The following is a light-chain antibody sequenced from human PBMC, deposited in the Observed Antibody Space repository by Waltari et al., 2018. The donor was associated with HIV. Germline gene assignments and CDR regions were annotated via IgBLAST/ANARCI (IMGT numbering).Light chain of an antibody. V-gene: IGKV3-20*01. Sequence: EIVLTQSPGTLSLSPGERATLSCRANQSVSSRYLAWYQQKPGQAPRLLIYGASSRATGIPDRFSGSGSGIDFTLTISRLEPEDFAVYYCQQYGSSVTFGQGTKLEIK. J-gene: IGKJ2*01. CDR2: GAS. CDR3: QQYGSSVT. CDR1: QSVSSRY.